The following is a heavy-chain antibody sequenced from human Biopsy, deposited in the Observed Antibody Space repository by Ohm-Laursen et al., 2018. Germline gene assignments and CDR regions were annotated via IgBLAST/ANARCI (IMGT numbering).Heavy chain of an antibody. D-gene: IGHD6-19*01. CDR1: GGSISGYY. CDR3: ARSGQWARYYFDY. J-gene: IGHJ4*01. CDR2: INHRGYT. Sequence: GTLSLTCAVSGGSISGYYWSWIRQPPGKGLEWIGEINHRGYTDYNASLKGRVSISVDTSKNQLSLNLTSVTAAGTAVFYCARSGQWARYYFDYWGHGTLVTVSP. V-gene: IGHV4-34*01.